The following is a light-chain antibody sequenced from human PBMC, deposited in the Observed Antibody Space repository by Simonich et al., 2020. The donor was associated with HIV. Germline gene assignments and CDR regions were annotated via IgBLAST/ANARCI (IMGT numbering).Light chain of an antibody. CDR2: EVS. J-gene: IGKJ4*01. CDR1: QSLLHSDGKTY. V-gene: IGKV2D-29*02. CDR3: AQSVQLPLT. Sequence: DIVMTQTPLSLSVTPGQPASISCKSSQSLLHSDGKTYLYWYLQKPGQSPHLVISEVSNRFSGVPDRFSGSGSGTDFTLKISRVEAEDVGIYYCAQSVQLPLTFGGGTKVEIK.